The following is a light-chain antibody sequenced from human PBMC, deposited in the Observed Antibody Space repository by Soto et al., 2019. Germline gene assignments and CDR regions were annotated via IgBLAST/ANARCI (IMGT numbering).Light chain of an antibody. Sequence: IVLTQSPCILSLSTGERATLSCRASQSVSSSYLAWYQQKPGQAPRLLIYGASSRATGIPDRFSGSGSGTDFTLTISRLEPEDFAVYYCQQYGSSITFGQGTRLAIK. V-gene: IGKV3-20*01. CDR2: GAS. CDR1: QSVSSSY. J-gene: IGKJ5*01. CDR3: QQYGSSIT.